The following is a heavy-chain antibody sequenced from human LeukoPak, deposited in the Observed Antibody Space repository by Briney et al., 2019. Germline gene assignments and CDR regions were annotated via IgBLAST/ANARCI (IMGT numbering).Heavy chain of an antibody. V-gene: IGHV4-61*02. CDR1: GNSISSGDYY. Sequence: SSQTLSLTCTVSGNSISSGDYYWSWIRQPAGKGLEWIGRIYTSGSTTYNPSLKSRVTISGDTSENQFSLRLSSVTAADTAVYYCARDSEYYYDSSGYYYYYYYMDVWGKGTTVTISS. CDR2: IYTSGST. D-gene: IGHD3-22*01. J-gene: IGHJ6*03. CDR3: ARDSEYYYDSSGYYYYYYYMDV.